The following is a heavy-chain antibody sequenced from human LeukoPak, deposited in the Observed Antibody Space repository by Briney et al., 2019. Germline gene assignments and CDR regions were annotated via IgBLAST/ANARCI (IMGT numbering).Heavy chain of an antibody. CDR3: ATNARSMGAPDY. CDR1: GYTLTELS. V-gene: IGHV1-24*01. J-gene: IGHJ4*02. D-gene: IGHD1-26*01. CDR2: FDPEDGET. Sequence: ASVKVSCRVSGYTLTELSMHWVRQAPGKGLEWMGGFDPEDGETIYAQKFQGRVTMTEDTSTDTAYMELSSLRSEDTAVYYCATNARSMGAPDYWGQGTLVTVSS.